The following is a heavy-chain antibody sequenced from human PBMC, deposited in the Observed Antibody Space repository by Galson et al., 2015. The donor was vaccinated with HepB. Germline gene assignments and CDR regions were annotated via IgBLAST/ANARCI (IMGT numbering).Heavy chain of an antibody. D-gene: IGHD4-11*01. CDR2: IKQDGSEK. Sequence: SLRLSCAASGFTFSSYWMSWVRQAPGKGLEWVANIKQDGSEKYYVDSVKGRFTISRDNAKNSLYLQMNSLRAEDKAVYYCARDRRCTVTTWGRDYYHYMDVWGKGTPVTVSS. V-gene: IGHV3-7*01. J-gene: IGHJ6*03. CDR3: ARDRRCTVTTWGRDYYHYMDV. CDR1: GFTFSSYW.